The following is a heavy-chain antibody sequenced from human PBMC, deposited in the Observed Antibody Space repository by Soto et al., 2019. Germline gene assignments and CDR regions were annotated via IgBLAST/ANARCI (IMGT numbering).Heavy chain of an antibody. CDR2: ITPFNGNT. CDR1: GYTFTYRY. V-gene: IGHV1-45*02. CDR3: ARGAGTTFVPLPSQTPTNWFDP. D-gene: IGHD1-7*01. Sequence: GSSVKVSCKASGYTFTYRYLHWVRQAPGQALEWMGWITPFNGNTNYAQKFQDRVTITRDRSMSTAYMELSSLRSEDTAVYYCARGAGTTFVPLPSQTPTNWFDPWGQGTLVTASS. J-gene: IGHJ5*02.